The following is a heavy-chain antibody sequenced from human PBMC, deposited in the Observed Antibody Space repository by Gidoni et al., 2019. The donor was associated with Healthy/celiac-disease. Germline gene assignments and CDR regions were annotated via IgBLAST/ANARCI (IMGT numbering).Heavy chain of an antibody. CDR2: INHSGST. V-gene: IGHV4-34*01. J-gene: IGHJ5*02. Sequence: QVPLQQWGAGLLTPSDPLSLPCSVYVWSVSGYYWSCIGQPPGKGLEWIGDINHSGSTNYNPSLRSRVTISVDTSKNQFSLKLSSVTAADTAVYYCARYSSGWYADWFDPWGQGTLVTVSS. CDR1: VWSVSGYY. CDR3: ARYSSGWYADWFDP. D-gene: IGHD6-19*01.